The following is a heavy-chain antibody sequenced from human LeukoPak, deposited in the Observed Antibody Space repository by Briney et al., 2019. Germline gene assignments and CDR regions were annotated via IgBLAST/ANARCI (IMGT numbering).Heavy chain of an antibody. Sequence: GGSLRLSCAASGFTFSSYEMNWVRQAPGKGLEWVSGISWNSGSIGYADSVKGRFTISRDNAKNSLYLQMNSLRAEDMALYYCAKGDTAMVTIPFDYWGQGTLVTVSS. D-gene: IGHD5-18*01. CDR3: AKGDTAMVTIPFDY. J-gene: IGHJ4*02. CDR2: ISWNSGSI. V-gene: IGHV3-9*03. CDR1: GFTFSSYE.